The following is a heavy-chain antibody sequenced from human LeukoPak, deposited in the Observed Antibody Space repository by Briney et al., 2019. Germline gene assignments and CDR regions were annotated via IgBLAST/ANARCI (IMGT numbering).Heavy chain of an antibody. J-gene: IGHJ6*02. CDR2: ISSSSSYI. CDR1: GFTFSSYS. D-gene: IGHD6-13*01. Sequence: GGSLRLSCAASGFTFSSYSMNWVRQAPGKGLEWVSSISSSSSYIYYADSVKGRFTISRDNATNSLYLQMNSLRAEDTAVYYCARNIAAAGTNYYYGMDVWGQGTTVTVSS. V-gene: IGHV3-21*01. CDR3: ARNIAAAGTNYYYGMDV.